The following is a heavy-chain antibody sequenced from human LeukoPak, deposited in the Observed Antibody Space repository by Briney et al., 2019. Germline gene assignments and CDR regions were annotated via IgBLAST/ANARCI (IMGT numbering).Heavy chain of an antibody. CDR1: GYTFTGYY. J-gene: IGHJ4*02. V-gene: IGHV1-2*02. Sequence: ASVKVSCKAFGYTFTGYYMHWVRQAPGQGLEWMGWINPNSGGTNYAQKFQGRVTMTRDTSISTAYMELSRLRSDDTAVYYCARDGWELLPGLDYWGQGTLVTVSS. CDR3: ARDGWELLPGLDY. CDR2: INPNSGGT. D-gene: IGHD1-26*01.